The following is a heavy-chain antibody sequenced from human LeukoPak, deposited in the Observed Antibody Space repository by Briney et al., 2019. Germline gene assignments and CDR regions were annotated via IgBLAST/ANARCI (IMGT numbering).Heavy chain of an antibody. CDR2: ISGSGGST. CDR3: AKDHVLAPWTPFDY. D-gene: IGHD3-10*02. V-gene: IGHV3-23*01. CDR1: GFTFSSYA. Sequence: GGSLRLSCAASGFTFSSYAMSWVRQAPGKGLEWVSAISGSGGSTYYADSVKGRFTISRDNSKNTMYLQMNSLRAEDTAVYYCAKDHVLAPWTPFDYWGQGTLVTVSS. J-gene: IGHJ4*02.